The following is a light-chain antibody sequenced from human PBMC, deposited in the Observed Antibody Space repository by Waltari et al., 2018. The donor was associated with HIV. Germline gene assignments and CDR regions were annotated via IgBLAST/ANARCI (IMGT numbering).Light chain of an antibody. Sequence: DIVLTQSPGTLSLSPGASATLSCRASERVNSDFLAWSQPRPGQAPRVLVDGASTRALGIPDRFSGSGSGTDFTLTISRREPEDFAVYYCQQYGISPRIFGQGTKVE. CDR3: QQYGISPRI. V-gene: IGKV3-20*01. CDR1: ERVNSDF. CDR2: GAS. J-gene: IGKJ1*01.